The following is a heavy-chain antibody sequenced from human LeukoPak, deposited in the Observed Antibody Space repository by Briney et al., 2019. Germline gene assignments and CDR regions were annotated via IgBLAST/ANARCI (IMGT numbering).Heavy chain of an antibody. CDR1: GGSLSGYC. CDR3: VRAFWIGFHFDS. V-gene: IGHV4-34*01. J-gene: IGHJ4*02. D-gene: IGHD3-3*01. CDR2: INHSGST. Sequence: SETLSLTCAVYGGSLSGYCWSWIRQPPGKGLEWIGEINHSGSTNYNPSLKSRVTISVDTSKNQFSLKLSSVTAADTAVYYCVRAFWIGFHFDSWGQGTLVTVSS.